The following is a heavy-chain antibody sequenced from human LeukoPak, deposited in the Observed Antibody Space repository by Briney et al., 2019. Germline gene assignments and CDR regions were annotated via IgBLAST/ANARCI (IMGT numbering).Heavy chain of an antibody. D-gene: IGHD3-22*01. CDR1: GFTFSGFW. CDR2: IKQDGSEK. J-gene: IGHJ4*02. Sequence: GSLRLSCVVSGFTFSGFWMSWVRQAPGKGLEWVANIKQDGSEKYFVDSVKGRFTISRDNAKNSLYLQMESLRAEDTAVYYCARGEYYYDGGYWGQGTLVTVSS. CDR3: ARGEYYYDGGY. V-gene: IGHV3-7*04.